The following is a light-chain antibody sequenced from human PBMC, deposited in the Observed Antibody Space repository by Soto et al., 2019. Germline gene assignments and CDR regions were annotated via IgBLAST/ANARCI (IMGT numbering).Light chain of an antibody. CDR3: QQRSNWPRT. CDR1: ERIYSAY. J-gene: IGKJ1*01. V-gene: IGKV3-11*01. Sequence: EVVLTQCPGTLPLYGGERATLSFRSSERIYSAYLAWYQQKNGQAPRLLIYDASNRATGIPARFSGSWYGTDFTLTISSLETEDFAVYCCQQRSNWPRTFGQGTKVDIK. CDR2: DAS.